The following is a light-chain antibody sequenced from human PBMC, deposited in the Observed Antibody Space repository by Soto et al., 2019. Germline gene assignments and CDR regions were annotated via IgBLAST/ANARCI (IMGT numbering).Light chain of an antibody. CDR1: SSDVGGYNY. CDR2: DVS. Sequence: QSALTQPASVPGSPGQSITISCTGTSSDVGGYNYVSWYQQHPGKAPKLMIYDVSNRPSGVSNRFSGSKSGNTAPLTISGLQAEDEADYYCSSYTSSSTHWVFGGGTKLTVL. J-gene: IGLJ3*02. CDR3: SSYTSSSTHWV. V-gene: IGLV2-14*01.